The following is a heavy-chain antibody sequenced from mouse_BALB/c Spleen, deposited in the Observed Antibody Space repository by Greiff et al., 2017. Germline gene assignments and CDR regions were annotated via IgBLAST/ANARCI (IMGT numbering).Heavy chain of an antibody. Sequence: EVKLMESGGGLVQPGGSLKLSCAASGFDFSRYWMSWVRQAPGKGLEWIGEINPDSSTINYTPSLKDKFIISRDNAKNTLYLQMSNVRSEDTALYYCAREGGNYYWYFDVWGAGTTVTVSS. J-gene: IGHJ1*01. CDR2: INPDSSTI. CDR3: AREGGNYYWYFDV. CDR1: GFDFSRYW. D-gene: IGHD2-1*01. V-gene: IGHV4-1*02.